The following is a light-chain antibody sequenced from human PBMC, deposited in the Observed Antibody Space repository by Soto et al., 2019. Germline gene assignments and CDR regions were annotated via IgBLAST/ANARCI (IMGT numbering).Light chain of an antibody. Sequence: QPVLTQPPSASGTPGQRVTISCSGSSSNIVSNYVYWYQQFPGTAPKLLIYRNNQRPSGVPDRFSGSKSGTSASLAISGLRSEDEADYYCAAWDDSLSGPVFGGGTKLTVL. CDR1: SSNIVSNY. CDR2: RNN. CDR3: AAWDDSLSGPV. V-gene: IGLV1-47*01. J-gene: IGLJ3*02.